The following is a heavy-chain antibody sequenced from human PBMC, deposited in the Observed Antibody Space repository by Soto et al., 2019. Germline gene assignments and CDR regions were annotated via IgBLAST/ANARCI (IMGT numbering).Heavy chain of an antibody. CDR3: IGSFPF. CDR2: IRSQPYGGTT. D-gene: IGHD3-10*01. V-gene: IGHV3-49*03. CDR1: GFPFANFL. Sequence: HPGGSLRLSCTASGFPFANFLMSWFRQAPGKGLEWVGFIRSQPYGGTTQYAASVRGRFTISRDDSKGIAYLQMNSLKTEDSGVYYCIGSFPFWGQGTLVTVSS. J-gene: IGHJ4*02.